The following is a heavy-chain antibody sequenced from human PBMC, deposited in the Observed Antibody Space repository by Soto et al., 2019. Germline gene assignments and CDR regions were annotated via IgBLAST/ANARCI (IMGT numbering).Heavy chain of an antibody. CDR1: GDSFSSYA. Sequence: QVQVVQSGAEVKKPGSSVKVSCTVSGDSFSSYAISWVRQAPGQGLEWMGGIIPILTTANYAQKFQHRVTITADESTSTAYLAVSSLTSEDTAVYYCARMAGGGNYYILDFWGQGTLVTVSS. CDR2: IIPILTTA. D-gene: IGHD2-15*01. V-gene: IGHV1-69*01. CDR3: ARMAGGGNYYILDF. J-gene: IGHJ4*02.